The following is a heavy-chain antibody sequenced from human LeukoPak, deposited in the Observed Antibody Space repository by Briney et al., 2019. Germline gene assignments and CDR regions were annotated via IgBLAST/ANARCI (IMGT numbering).Heavy chain of an antibody. D-gene: IGHD3-3*01. CDR1: GGTFSSYA. J-gene: IGHJ6*03. CDR2: IIPIFGTA. V-gene: IGHV1-69*06. CDR3: ARAVQLRFLEWSNYYYYMDV. Sequence: GASVKVSCKASGGTFSSYAISWVRQAPGQGLEWMGGIIPIFGTANYAQKFQGRVTITADKSTSTAYMELSSLRSEDTAVYYCARAVQLRFLEWSNYYYYMDVWGKGTTVTVSS.